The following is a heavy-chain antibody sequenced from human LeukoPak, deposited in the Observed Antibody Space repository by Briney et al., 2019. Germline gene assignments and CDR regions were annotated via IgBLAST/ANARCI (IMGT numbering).Heavy chain of an antibody. CDR1: GDSISTSSSY. Sequence: SETLSLTCSVSGDSISTSSSYWGWIRQPPGKGLEWIGSIYYSGSTYYNTSLKSRVTISVDTSKNQFSLKLNSVTAADTAVYYCARVYYSNSYDYWYFDLWGRGTLVTVSS. CDR3: ARVYYSNSYDYWYFDL. V-gene: IGHV4-39*07. CDR2: IYYSGST. D-gene: IGHD5-12*01. J-gene: IGHJ2*01.